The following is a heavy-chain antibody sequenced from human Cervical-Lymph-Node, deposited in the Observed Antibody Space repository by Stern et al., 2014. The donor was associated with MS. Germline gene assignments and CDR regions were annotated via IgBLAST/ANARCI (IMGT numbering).Heavy chain of an antibody. J-gene: IGHJ4*02. CDR2: IHPRGDST. V-gene: IGHV1-46*01. D-gene: IGHD5-12*01. CDR1: GYSFGSYY. Sequence: QLVQSGAEVRKPGASVKLSCKTSGYSFGSYYMHWVRQAPGQEPEWMGAIHPRGDSTSDAQKFRGRLSMTRDTSTSTVHMDLSSLRFDDTAVYYCATGRFSGYADFDYWGQGTLVTVSS. CDR3: ATGRFSGYADFDY.